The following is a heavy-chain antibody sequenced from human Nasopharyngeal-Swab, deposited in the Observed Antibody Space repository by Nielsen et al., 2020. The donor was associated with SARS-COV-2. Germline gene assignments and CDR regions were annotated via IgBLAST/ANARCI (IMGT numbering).Heavy chain of an antibody. CDR3: ARAHMIVVPDAFDI. CDR1: GGTFSSYA. D-gene: IGHD3-22*01. J-gene: IGHJ3*02. Sequence: SVKVSCKASGGTFSSYAISWARQAPGQGLEWMGGIIPILGIANYAQKFQGRVTITADKSTSTAYMELSSLRSEDTAVYYCARAHMIVVPDAFDIWGQGTMVTVSS. V-gene: IGHV1-69*10. CDR2: IIPILGIA.